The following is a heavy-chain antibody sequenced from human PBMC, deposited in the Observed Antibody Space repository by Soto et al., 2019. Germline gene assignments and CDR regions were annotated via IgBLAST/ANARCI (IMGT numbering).Heavy chain of an antibody. CDR3: VFGAWNEYFFEF. CDR2: FWYDASDK. CDR1: GFTFTSYS. V-gene: IGHV3-33*01. J-gene: IGHJ4*02. Sequence: QVQVVESGGGVVPPGGSLRLSCVVSGFTFTSYSMHWVRQAPGKGLEWVSTFWYDASDKTYADSVEGRFTISRNPSRSTLFLQMDNLRADDTAIYYWVFGAWNEYFFEFWGQEILVTVSP. D-gene: IGHD3-10*02.